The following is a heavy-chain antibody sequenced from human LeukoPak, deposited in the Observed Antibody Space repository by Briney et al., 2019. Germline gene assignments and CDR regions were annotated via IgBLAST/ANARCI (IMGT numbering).Heavy chain of an antibody. V-gene: IGHV1-2*02. Sequence: ASVKVSCKASGYTFTDYYMQWVRQAPGQGLEWMRWINPNSGDTNYAQKFQGRVIMTRDRSISTAYMELTSLRSDDTAVYYCARCRYSGYDGFDYWGQGTLVTVSS. CDR3: ARCRYSGYDGFDY. CDR1: GYTFTDYY. CDR2: INPNSGDT. J-gene: IGHJ4*02. D-gene: IGHD5-12*01.